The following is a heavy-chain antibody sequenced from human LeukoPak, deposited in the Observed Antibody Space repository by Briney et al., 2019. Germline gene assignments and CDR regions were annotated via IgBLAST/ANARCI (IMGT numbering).Heavy chain of an antibody. J-gene: IGHJ5*02. Sequence: GSLRLSCAASGFIVNSYATSWVRQAPGKGLAWVSLIYSDGVTQYADSVKGRSTISRDNSKNTLYLQMNSLRDEDTAVYFCARDRAEGKTWVEFDPWGQGTLVTVSS. CDR2: IYSDGVT. CDR3: ARDRAEGKTWVEFDP. V-gene: IGHV3-66*02. CDR1: GFIVNSYA.